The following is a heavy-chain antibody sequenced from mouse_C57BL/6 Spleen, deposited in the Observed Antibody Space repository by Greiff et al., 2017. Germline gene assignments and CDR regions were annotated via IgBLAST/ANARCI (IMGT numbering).Heavy chain of an antibody. Sequence: EVKLMESGPELVKPGASVKISCKASGYSFTGYYMNWVKQSPEKSLEWIGEINPSTGGTTYNQKFKAKATLTVDKSSSTAYMQLKSLTSEDSAVYYCARRSLDYWGQGTTLTVSS. CDR2: INPSTGGT. J-gene: IGHJ2*01. CDR1: GYSFTGYY. V-gene: IGHV1-42*01. CDR3: ARRSLDY.